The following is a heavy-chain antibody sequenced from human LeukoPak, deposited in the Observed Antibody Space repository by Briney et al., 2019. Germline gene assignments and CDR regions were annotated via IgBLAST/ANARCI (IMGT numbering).Heavy chain of an antibody. CDR3: AKVLHDYVWGSFLGTRLFDY. CDR1: GGTFSNSA. J-gene: IGHJ4*02. D-gene: IGHD3-16*01. CDR2: IIPIFGTA. Sequence: ASVKVSCKASGGTFSNSAISWVRQAPGQGLEWMGRIIPIFGTANYAQKFQGRVTITADESTSTAYMELNSLRAEDTAVYYCAKVLHDYVWGSFLGTRLFDYWGQGTLVTVSS. V-gene: IGHV1-69*13.